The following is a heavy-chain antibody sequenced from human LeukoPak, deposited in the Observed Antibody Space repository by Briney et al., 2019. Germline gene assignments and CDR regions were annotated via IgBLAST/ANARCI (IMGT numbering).Heavy chain of an antibody. CDR2: FDPEDGET. Sequence: ASVKVSCKVSGYTLTELSMHWVRQAPGKGLEWMGGFDPEDGETIYAQKFQGRVTMTEDTSTDTAYMELSSLRSEDTAVYYCATVTMVRGVIQYSYYGMDVWGQGTTVTVSS. D-gene: IGHD3-10*01. CDR1: GYTLTELS. CDR3: ATVTMVRGVIQYSYYGMDV. V-gene: IGHV1-24*01. J-gene: IGHJ6*02.